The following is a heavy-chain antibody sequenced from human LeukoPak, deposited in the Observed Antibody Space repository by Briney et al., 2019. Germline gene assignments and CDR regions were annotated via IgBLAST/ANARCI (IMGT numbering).Heavy chain of an antibody. J-gene: IGHJ3*02. CDR2: IIPIFGTA. CDR3: ARDAPQLRFLEWSDYAFDI. CDR1: GGTFSSYA. D-gene: IGHD3-3*01. Sequence: SVKVSCKASGGTFSSYAISWARQAPGQGLEWMGGIIPIFGTANYAQKFQGRVTITADESTSTAYMELSSLRSEDTAVYYCARDAPQLRFLEWSDYAFDIWGQGTMVTVSS. V-gene: IGHV1-69*01.